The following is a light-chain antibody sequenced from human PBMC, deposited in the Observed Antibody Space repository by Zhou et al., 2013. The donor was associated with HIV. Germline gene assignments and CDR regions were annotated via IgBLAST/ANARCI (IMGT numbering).Light chain of an antibody. Sequence: DIQMTQSPSTLSASVGDRVTITCRASQSIRTSLAWYQQKPGKAPKLLIYDASNLETGVPSRFSGSGSGTDFTFTISSLQPEDIATYYCQQYDNLPSLTFGGGTKVEIK. J-gene: IGKJ4*01. CDR1: QSIRTS. V-gene: IGKV1-33*01. CDR3: QQYDNLPSLT. CDR2: DAS.